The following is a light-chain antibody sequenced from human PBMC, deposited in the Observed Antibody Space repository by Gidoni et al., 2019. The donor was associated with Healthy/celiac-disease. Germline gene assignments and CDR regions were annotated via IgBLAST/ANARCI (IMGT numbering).Light chain of an antibody. Sequence: ESFLIQLPASLSLSPGERATLSCRASQSVSSYLAWYQQKPGQAPRLLIYAASTRATGIPARFSGSGSGTDFTLTISSLEPEDFAVYYCQQRSSWPLTFXGXTKVXIK. CDR1: QSVSSY. CDR2: AAS. CDR3: QQRSSWPLT. J-gene: IGKJ4*01. V-gene: IGKV3-11*01.